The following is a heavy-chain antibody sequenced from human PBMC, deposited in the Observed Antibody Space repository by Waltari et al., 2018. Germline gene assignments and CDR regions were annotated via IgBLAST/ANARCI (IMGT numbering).Heavy chain of an antibody. CDR2: IYHSGST. CDR1: GYSISSGYY. D-gene: IGHD2-15*01. CDR3: ARSRIYWYFDL. J-gene: IGHJ2*01. Sequence: QVQLQESGPGLVKPSETLSLTCAVSGYSISSGYYWGWIRRPPGKGLEWIGRIYHSGSTYYNPSLKSRVTISVDTSKNQFSLKLSSVTAADTAVYYCARSRIYWYFDLWGRGTLVTVSS. V-gene: IGHV4-38-2*01.